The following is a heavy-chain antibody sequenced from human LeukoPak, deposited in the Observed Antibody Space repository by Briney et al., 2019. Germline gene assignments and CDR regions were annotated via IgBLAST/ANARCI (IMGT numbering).Heavy chain of an antibody. D-gene: IGHD3-10*01. V-gene: IGHV4-34*01. J-gene: IGHJ6*04. Sequence: SETPSLTCAVYGGSFSGYYWSWIRQPPGKGLEWIGEINHSGSTNYNPSLKSRVTISVDTSKNQFSLKLSSVTAADTAVYYCARGRTLNYYGSGSYLYYYYGMDVWGKGTTVTVSS. CDR3: ARGRTLNYYGSGSYLYYYYGMDV. CDR1: GGSFSGYY. CDR2: INHSGST.